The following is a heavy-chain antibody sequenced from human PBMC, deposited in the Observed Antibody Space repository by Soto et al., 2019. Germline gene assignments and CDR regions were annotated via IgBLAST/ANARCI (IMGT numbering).Heavy chain of an antibody. V-gene: IGHV4-30-4*01. CDR3: ARVGVATRGYYYYYGMDV. CDR1: GASIRSTDYY. Sequence: SETLSLTCTVSGASIRSTDYYWSWIRQAPGKGLEWIGYVYYTGSTYYNPSLMSRLTISVDTSKNQFSLKLSSVTAADTAVYYCARVGVATRGYYYYYGMDVWGQGTTVTVSS. J-gene: IGHJ6*02. CDR2: VYYTGST. D-gene: IGHD5-12*01.